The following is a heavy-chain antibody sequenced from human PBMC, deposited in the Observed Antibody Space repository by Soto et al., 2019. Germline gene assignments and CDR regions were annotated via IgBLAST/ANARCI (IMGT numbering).Heavy chain of an antibody. V-gene: IGHV4-34*01. Sequence: SETLSLTCAVYGGSFTGYYWTWIRQTPGKGLEWIGEINYRRSSYYNPSLESRISMAVDTSKNQFSLKLRSVTAADTAVYFCVRGQPHRITIFEVVIRSYDYGMDVWGQGTTVTVSS. D-gene: IGHD3-3*02. CDR1: GGSFTGYY. J-gene: IGHJ6*02. CDR2: INYRRSS. CDR3: VRGQPHRITIFEVVIRSYDYGMDV.